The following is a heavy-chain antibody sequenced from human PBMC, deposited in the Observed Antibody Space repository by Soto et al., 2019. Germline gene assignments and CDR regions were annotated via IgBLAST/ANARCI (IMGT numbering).Heavy chain of an antibody. D-gene: IGHD3-10*01. CDR3: ASGLWTFQH. CDR1: GFAFSSYA. Sequence: SRRLAFGVCGFAFSSYAMHWVLQAPGKGLEWVSTISYETTKEYYADSVKGRFIIYRDNTKNSLYLQMDSMGPEATAVYFCASGLWTFQHWGQGTMAPVSS. CDR2: ISYETTKE. V-gene: IGHV3-30-3*01. J-gene: IGHJ1*01.